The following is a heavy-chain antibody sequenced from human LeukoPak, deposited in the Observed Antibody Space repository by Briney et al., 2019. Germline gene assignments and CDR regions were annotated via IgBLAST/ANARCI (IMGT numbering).Heavy chain of an antibody. V-gene: IGHV4-34*01. J-gene: IGHJ4*02. CDR3: ARAASHTYYYDSSGYLIFDY. D-gene: IGHD3-22*01. CDR2: INHSGST. CDR1: GGSFSGYY. Sequence: SETLSLTCAVYGGSFSGYYWSWIRQPPGKGLEWIGEINHSGSTNYNPSLKSRVTISVDTSKNQFSLKLSSVTAADTAVYYCARAASHTYYYDSSGYLIFDYWGQGTLVTVSS.